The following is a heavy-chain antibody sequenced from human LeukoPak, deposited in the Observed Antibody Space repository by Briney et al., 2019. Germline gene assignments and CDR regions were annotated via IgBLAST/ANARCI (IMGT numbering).Heavy chain of an antibody. Sequence: GGCLRLSCAASGFTFSRFAMSWVRQAPEKGLEWVSAISGGGSDTYYADSVKGRFAVSRDNSKNTLYLQMNSLRAEDTALYYCAKDRYGDYSFEYWGQGTLVTVSS. CDR3: AKDRYGDYSFEY. J-gene: IGHJ4*02. D-gene: IGHD4-17*01. CDR2: ISGGGSDT. CDR1: GFTFSRFA. V-gene: IGHV3-23*01.